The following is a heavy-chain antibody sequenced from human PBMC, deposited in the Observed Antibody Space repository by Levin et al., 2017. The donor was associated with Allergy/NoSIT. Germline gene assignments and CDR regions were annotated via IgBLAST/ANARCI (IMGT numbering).Heavy chain of an antibody. CDR1: GITFSNAW. D-gene: IGHD6-13*01. CDR3: TTYSSSWYYFDY. V-gene: IGHV3-15*01. J-gene: IGHJ4*02. Sequence: AGGSLRLSCAASGITFSNAWMSWARQAPGKGLEWVGRIKSKTDGGTTDYAAPVKGRFTISRDDSKNTLYLQMNSLKTEDTAVYFCTTYSSSWYYFDYWGQGTLVTVSS. CDR2: IKSKTDGGTT.